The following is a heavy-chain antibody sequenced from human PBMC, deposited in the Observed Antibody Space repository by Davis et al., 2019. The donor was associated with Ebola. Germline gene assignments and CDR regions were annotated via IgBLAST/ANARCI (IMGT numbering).Heavy chain of an antibody. D-gene: IGHD2-15*01. CDR1: GGTFSSYA. Sequence: SVKVSCKASGGTFSSYAISWVRQAPGQGLEWMGGIIPIFGTANYAQKFQGRVTITADESTSTAYMELSSLRSEDTAVYYCARGGELGYCSGGSCPPLGAYYYYGMDVWGQGTTVTVSS. V-gene: IGHV1-69*13. J-gene: IGHJ6*02. CDR3: ARGGELGYCSGGSCPPLGAYYYYGMDV. CDR2: IIPIFGTA.